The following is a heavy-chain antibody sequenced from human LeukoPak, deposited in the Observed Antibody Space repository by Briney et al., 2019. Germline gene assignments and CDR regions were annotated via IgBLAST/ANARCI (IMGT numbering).Heavy chain of an antibody. V-gene: IGHV3-23*01. Sequence: PGGSLRLSCAASGFTFSSYAMSWVRQAPGKGLEWVSAISGSGGSTYYADSVKGRFTISRDNSKNTLYLQMNSLRAEDTAVYYCAKDYPSHPPTIFGVAPPMDYMDVWGKGTTVTVSS. CDR3: AKDYPSHPPTIFGVAPPMDYMDV. CDR2: ISGSGGST. J-gene: IGHJ6*03. CDR1: GFTFSSYA. D-gene: IGHD3-3*01.